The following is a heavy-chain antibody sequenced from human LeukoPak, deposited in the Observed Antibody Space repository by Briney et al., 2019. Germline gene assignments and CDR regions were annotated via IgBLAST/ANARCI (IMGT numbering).Heavy chain of an antibody. D-gene: IGHD3-9*01. CDR2: ISGRGGST. J-gene: IGHJ4*02. CDR3: AKDSARYFDWLPDY. Sequence: GGSLRLSCAASGFTFSSYAMSWVRQAPGEGLEWVSAISGRGGSTYYADSVKGRFTLSRDNSKNTLYLQMNSRRAEDTAVYYCAKDSARYFDWLPDYWGQGTLVTVSS. CDR1: GFTFSSYA. V-gene: IGHV3-23*01.